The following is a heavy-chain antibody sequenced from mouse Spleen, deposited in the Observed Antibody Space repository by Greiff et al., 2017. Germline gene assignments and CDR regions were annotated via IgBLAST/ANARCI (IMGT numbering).Heavy chain of an antibody. CDR1: GYSFTSYW. V-gene: IGHV1-5*01. J-gene: IGHJ4*01. CDR2: IYPGNSDT. D-gene: IGHD1-1*01. Sequence: VQLQQSGTVLARPGASVKMSCKASGYSFTSYWMHWVKQRPGQGLEWIGAIYPGNSDTSYNQKFKGKAKLTAVTSASTAYMELSSLTNEDSAVYYCTRWDYYGSSPYYAMDYWGQGTSVTVSS. CDR3: TRWDYYGSSPYYAMDY.